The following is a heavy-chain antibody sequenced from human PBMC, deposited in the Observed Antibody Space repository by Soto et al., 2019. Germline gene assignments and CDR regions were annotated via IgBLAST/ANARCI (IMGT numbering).Heavy chain of an antibody. Sequence: GGSLRLSCAASGFTFSSYGMHWVRQAPGKGLEWVAVIWYDGSNKYYADSVKGRFTISRDNSKNTLYLQMNSLRAEDTAVYYCAREGVVVVPAAIHGYYYYGMDVWGQGTTVSVSS. CDR2: IWYDGSNK. CDR1: GFTFSSYG. J-gene: IGHJ6*02. D-gene: IGHD2-2*01. CDR3: AREGVVVVPAAIHGYYYYGMDV. V-gene: IGHV3-33*01.